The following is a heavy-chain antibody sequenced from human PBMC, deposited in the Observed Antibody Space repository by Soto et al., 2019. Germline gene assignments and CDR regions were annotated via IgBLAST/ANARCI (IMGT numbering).Heavy chain of an antibody. CDR3: ASNNDYGDSYYYGMDV. D-gene: IGHD4-17*01. V-gene: IGHV3-30*03. Sequence: GGSLRLSCAASGFTFSSYGMHWVRQAPGKGLEWVAVISYDGSNKYYADSVKGRFTISRDNSKNTLYLQMNSLRAEDTAVYYCASNNDYGDSYYYGMDVWGQGTTVTVSS. CDR1: GFTFSSYG. CDR2: ISYDGSNK. J-gene: IGHJ6*02.